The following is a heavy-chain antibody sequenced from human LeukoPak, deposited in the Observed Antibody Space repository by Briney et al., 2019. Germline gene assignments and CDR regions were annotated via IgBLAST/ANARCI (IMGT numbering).Heavy chain of an antibody. CDR3: ARYLGGRNAFDI. J-gene: IGHJ3*02. CDR1: GFTFSGYG. D-gene: IGHD3-16*01. CDR2: IWYDGSKT. V-gene: IGHV3-33*01. Sequence: PGGSLRLFCVASGFTFSGYGMHWVRQAPGKGLEWVAVIWYDGSKTYYADSVKGRFTISRDNSKDTLYLQMSSLRVEDTAAYYCARYLGGRNAFDISGQGTMVTVSS.